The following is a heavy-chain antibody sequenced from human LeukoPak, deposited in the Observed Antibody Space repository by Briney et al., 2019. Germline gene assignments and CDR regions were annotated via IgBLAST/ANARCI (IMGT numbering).Heavy chain of an antibody. D-gene: IGHD6-13*01. Sequence: PSETLSLTCTVSGGSISSYYWNWIRQPPGKGLEWIGYIYYSGSTNYNPSLKSRVTISEDTSKNQFSLKLSSVTAADTAVYYCARYYSSDWYESFDYWGQGTLVTVSS. CDR3: ARYYSSDWYESFDY. CDR1: GGSISSYY. CDR2: IYYSGST. J-gene: IGHJ4*02. V-gene: IGHV4-59*01.